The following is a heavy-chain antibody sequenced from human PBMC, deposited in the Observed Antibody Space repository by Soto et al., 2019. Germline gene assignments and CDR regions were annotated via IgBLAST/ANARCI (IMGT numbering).Heavy chain of an antibody. V-gene: IGHV4-38-2*01. D-gene: IGHD6-6*01. Sequence: PSETLSLTCAVSGYYIRSGYFWGWIRQPPGKGLEWIGSMYHSGITYYNLSLKSRVTISVDTSKNQLSLKLSSATAADTAVYYCARSMYSTSAQLYYGMDVWGQGTTVTVSS. CDR3: ARSMYSTSAQLYYGMDV. CDR2: MYHSGIT. CDR1: GYYIRSGYF. J-gene: IGHJ6*02.